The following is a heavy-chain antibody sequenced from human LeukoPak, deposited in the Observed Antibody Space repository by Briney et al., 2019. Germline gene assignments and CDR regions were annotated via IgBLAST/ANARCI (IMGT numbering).Heavy chain of an antibody. CDR3: ARGVVVVAATTRGAFDI. CDR1: GYTFTGYY. D-gene: IGHD2-15*01. CDR2: INPNSGGT. J-gene: IGHJ3*02. V-gene: IGHV1-2*02. Sequence: ASVKVSCKASGYTFTGYYMHWVRQAPGQGLEWMGWINPNSGGTNYAQKFQGRVTMTRDTSISTANMELSRLRSDDTAVYYCARGVVVVAATTRGAFDIWGQGTMVTVSS.